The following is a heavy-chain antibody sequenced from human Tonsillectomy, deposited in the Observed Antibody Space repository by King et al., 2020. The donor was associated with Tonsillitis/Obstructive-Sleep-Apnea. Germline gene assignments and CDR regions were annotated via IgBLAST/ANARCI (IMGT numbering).Heavy chain of an antibody. J-gene: IGHJ4*02. V-gene: IGHV3-72*01. D-gene: IGHD3-22*01. CDR1: GFTFSDHY. Sequence: VQLVESGGGLVQPGGSLRLSCAASGFTFSDHYMDWVRQAPGKGLEWVGRTRNKANSYTTEYAASVKGRFTISRDDSKNSLYLQMNSLKTEDTAVYYCAREAEGYDSSSYYYVGIDYWGQGTLVTVSS. CDR3: AREAEGYDSSSYYYVGIDY. CDR2: TRNKANSYTT.